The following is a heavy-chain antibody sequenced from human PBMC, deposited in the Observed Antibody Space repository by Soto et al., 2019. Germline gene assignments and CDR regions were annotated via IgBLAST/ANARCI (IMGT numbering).Heavy chain of an antibody. CDR2: IYSGGST. CDR3: ARETIFGVVSAFDI. D-gene: IGHD3-3*01. CDR1: GFTVSSNY. V-gene: IGHV3-53*02. J-gene: IGHJ3*02. Sequence: EVQLVETGGGLIQPGGSLRLSCAASGFTVSSNYMSWVRQAPGKGLEWVSVIYSGGSTYYADSVKGRFTISRDNSKNTLYLQMNSLRAEDTAVYYCARETIFGVVSAFDIWGQGTMVTVSS.